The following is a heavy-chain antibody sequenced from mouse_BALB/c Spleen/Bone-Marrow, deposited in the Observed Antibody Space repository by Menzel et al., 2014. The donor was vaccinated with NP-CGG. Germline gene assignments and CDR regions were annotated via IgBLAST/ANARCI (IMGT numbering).Heavy chain of an antibody. V-gene: IGHV1-4*01. CDR3: ARVYGNYDAMDY. CDR2: INPSSGYT. Sequence: VQXQESGAELARPGASVKMSCRASGYTFXTYTMHWVKQRPGQGLEWIGYINPSSGYTYYNQKFKDKATLTADKSSSAAYLQLSSLTSEDSAVYYCARVYGNYDAMDYWGQGTSVTVSS. J-gene: IGHJ4*01. CDR1: GYTFXTYT. D-gene: IGHD2-1*01.